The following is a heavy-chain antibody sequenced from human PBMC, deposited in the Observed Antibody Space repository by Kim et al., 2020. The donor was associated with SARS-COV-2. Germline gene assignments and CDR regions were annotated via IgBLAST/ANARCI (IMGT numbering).Heavy chain of an antibody. V-gene: IGHV4-39*01. CDR3: ERPGVRGGATLKYYF. CDR1: GGSISRTSHY. CDR2: ISFSGTT. J-gene: IGHJ4*01. Sequence: SETLSLTCTVSGGSISRTSHYWGWLRQPPGKGLEWIGCISFSGTTYSKASLRSRITTSVYTYQTQFSLKLTSVTAADTDFYYSERPGVRGGATLKYYF. D-gene: IGHD2-21*01.